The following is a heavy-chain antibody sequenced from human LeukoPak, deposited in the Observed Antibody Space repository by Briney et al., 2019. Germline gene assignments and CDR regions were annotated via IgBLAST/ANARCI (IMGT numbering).Heavy chain of an antibody. J-gene: IGHJ3*02. D-gene: IGHD6-13*01. CDR2: INPNSGGT. CDR3: ARDLEQQLAHAFDI. Sequence: SVKVSCKASGYTFTRYYMHWVRQAPGQGLKWMGWINPNSGGTNYAQKFQGRVTMTRDTSISTAYMELSRLRSDDTAVYYCARDLEQQLAHAFDIWGQGTMVTVSS. CDR1: GYTFTRYY. V-gene: IGHV1-2*02.